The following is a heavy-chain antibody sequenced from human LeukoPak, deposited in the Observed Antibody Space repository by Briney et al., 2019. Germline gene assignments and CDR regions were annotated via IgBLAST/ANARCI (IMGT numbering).Heavy chain of an antibody. V-gene: IGHV4-61*08. D-gene: IGHD2-2*01. CDR3: ARFTCFSSSCYYHYGMDV. CDR2: IYDSGNT. Sequence: SETLSLTCTVSGGSVSSGGHYWTWIRQSPGKGLEWIGYIYDSGNTNYNPSLKSRFTISVDTSKNQFSLKLSSATAADAAVYYCARFTCFSSSCYYHYGMDVWGEGTTVTVSS. J-gene: IGHJ6*04. CDR1: GGSVSSGGHY.